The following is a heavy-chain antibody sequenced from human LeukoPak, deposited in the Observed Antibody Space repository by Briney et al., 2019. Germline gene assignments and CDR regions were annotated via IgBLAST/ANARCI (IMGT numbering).Heavy chain of an antibody. V-gene: IGHV3-48*01. CDR2: ISDSGAM. J-gene: IGHJ4*02. D-gene: IGHD5-12*01. Sequence: GGSLRLSCAASGFTFSTYSMKWVRQAPGKGLEWVSYISDSGAMYYADSVRGRFTISRENAQNSLFLQMNSLRAEDTAVYNCARDGGYRGYDADCWGQGTLVTVSS. CDR1: GFTFSTYS. CDR3: ARDGGYRGYDADC.